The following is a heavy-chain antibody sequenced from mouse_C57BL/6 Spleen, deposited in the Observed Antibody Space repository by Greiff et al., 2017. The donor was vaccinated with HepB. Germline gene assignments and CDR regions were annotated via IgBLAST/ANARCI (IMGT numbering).Heavy chain of an antibody. D-gene: IGHD1-1*01. CDR2: IDPEDGVT. CDR1: GFNIKDYY. Sequence: EVHLVESGAELVKPGASVKLSCTASGFNIKDYYMHWVKQRTEQGLEWIGRIDPEDGVTKYAPKFQGKATITADTSSNTAYLQRSSLTSEDTAVYYCARGDLLLPWYFDVWGTGTTVTVSS. V-gene: IGHV14-2*01. J-gene: IGHJ1*03. CDR3: ARGDLLLPWYFDV.